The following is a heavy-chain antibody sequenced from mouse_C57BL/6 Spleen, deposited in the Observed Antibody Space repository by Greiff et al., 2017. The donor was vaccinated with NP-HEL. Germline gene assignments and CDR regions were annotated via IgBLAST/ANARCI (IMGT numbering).Heavy chain of an antibody. CDR2: INPGSGGT. CDR1: GYAFTNYL. Sequence: QVQLKESGAELVRPGTSVKVSCKASGYAFTNYLIEWVKQRPGQGLEWIGVINPGSGGTNYNEKFKGKATLTADKSSSTAYMQLSSLTSEDSAVYFCARAYYSNYGAYWGQGTLVTVSA. D-gene: IGHD2-5*01. J-gene: IGHJ3*01. CDR3: ARAYYSNYGAY. V-gene: IGHV1-54*01.